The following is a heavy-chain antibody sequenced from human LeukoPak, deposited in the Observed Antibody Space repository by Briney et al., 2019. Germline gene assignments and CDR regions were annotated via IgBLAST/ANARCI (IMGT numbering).Heavy chain of an antibody. V-gene: IGHV4-59*01. CDR1: GGSISSYY. D-gene: IGHD3-10*01. Sequence: SETLSLTCTVSGGSISSYYWSWIRQPPGKGLEWIGYIYYSGSINYNPSLKSRVTISVDTSKTQFSLKLSSVTAADTAVYYCARSSYYYGADAFDIWGQGTKVTVSS. J-gene: IGHJ3*02. CDR2: IYYSGSI. CDR3: ARSSYYYGADAFDI.